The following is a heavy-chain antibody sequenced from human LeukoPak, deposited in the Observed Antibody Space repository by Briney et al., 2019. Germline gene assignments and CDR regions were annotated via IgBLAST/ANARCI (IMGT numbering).Heavy chain of an antibody. CDR3: VRESGSYYGSGTYLLFDY. CDR1: GGSIRSGTHY. D-gene: IGHD3-10*01. CDR2: IYYSGST. V-gene: IGHV4-31*03. Sequence: SRTLSLTCTVSGGSIRSGTHYWSWIRQTPGKGLEWIGYIYYSGSTYYNPSLKSRVTMSVDTSKNQFSLKLSSVTAADTAVYFCVRESGSYYGSGTYLLFDYWGQGTLVTVSS. J-gene: IGHJ4*02.